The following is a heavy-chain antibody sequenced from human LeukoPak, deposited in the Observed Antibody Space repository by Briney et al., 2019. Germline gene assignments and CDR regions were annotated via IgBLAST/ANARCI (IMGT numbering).Heavy chain of an antibody. D-gene: IGHD3-10*01. CDR3: ARSPPPYYYGSGSYSPPGMDV. V-gene: IGHV1-2*02. CDR1: GYSFTGYY. CDR2: INPNSGGT. J-gene: IGHJ6*02. Sequence: ASVKVSCKASGYSFTGYYMHWVRQAPGQGLEWMGWINPNSGGTNYAQKFQGRVSMTRDTSISTAYMELSRLRSDDTSVHYCARSPPPYYYGSGSYSPPGMDVWGQGTTVTVSS.